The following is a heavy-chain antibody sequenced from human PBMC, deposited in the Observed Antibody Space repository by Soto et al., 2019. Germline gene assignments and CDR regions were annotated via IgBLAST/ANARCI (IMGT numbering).Heavy chain of an antibody. CDR2: ISGSGGST. D-gene: IGHD3-9*01. CDR1: GFTFSSYA. V-gene: IGHV3-23*01. CDR3: AKDRYDILTGHRFDP. J-gene: IGHJ5*02. Sequence: EVQLLESGGGLVQPGGSLRLSCAASGFTFSSYAMSWVRQAPGKGLEWVSAISGSGGSTYYADSVKGRFTISRDNSKNTLYLQMNRLRAEDTAVYYCAKDRYDILTGHRFDPWGQGTLVTVSS.